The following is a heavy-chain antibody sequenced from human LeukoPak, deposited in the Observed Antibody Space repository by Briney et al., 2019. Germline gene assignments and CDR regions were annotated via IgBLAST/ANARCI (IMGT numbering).Heavy chain of an antibody. Sequence: KPGGSLRLSCAASGFTFSDYYMSWIRQAPGKGLEWVSYISSSGSTIYYADSVKGRFTISRDNAKNSLYLQMNSLRAEDTAVYYCARVSSGGRIFGVVNDWFDPWGQGTLVTVSS. V-gene: IGHV3-11*01. J-gene: IGHJ5*02. D-gene: IGHD3-3*01. CDR3: ARVSSGGRIFGVVNDWFDP. CDR1: GFTFSDYY. CDR2: ISSSGSTI.